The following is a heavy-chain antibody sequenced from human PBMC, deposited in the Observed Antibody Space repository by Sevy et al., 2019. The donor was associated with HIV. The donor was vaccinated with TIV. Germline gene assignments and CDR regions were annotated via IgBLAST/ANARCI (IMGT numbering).Heavy chain of an antibody. CDR1: GITFSSAW. Sequence: GESLKISCAASGITFSSAWMSWVRLVPGKGLEWLGRIKSETDGGAADYAAAVKGRFTISRDDSKETLYLQLNSLKTEDTAVYYCTTDLGFYSSKWGKGTLVTVSS. CDR3: TTDLGFYSSK. D-gene: IGHD4-4*01. CDR2: IKSETDGGAA. V-gene: IGHV3-15*01. J-gene: IGHJ4*02.